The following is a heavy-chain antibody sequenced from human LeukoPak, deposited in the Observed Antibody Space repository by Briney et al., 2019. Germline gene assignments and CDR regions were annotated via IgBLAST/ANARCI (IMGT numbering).Heavy chain of an antibody. Sequence: PSETLSLTCTVSGGSISSSSYYWGWIRQPPGKGLEWVSSISSSSSYIYYADSVKGRFTISRDNAKNSLYLQMNSLRAEDTAVYYCARDRGIAARIDAFDIWGQGTMVTVSS. CDR3: ARDRGIAARIDAFDI. CDR2: ISSSSSYI. V-gene: IGHV3-21*01. J-gene: IGHJ3*02. D-gene: IGHD6-6*01. CDR1: GGSISSSS.